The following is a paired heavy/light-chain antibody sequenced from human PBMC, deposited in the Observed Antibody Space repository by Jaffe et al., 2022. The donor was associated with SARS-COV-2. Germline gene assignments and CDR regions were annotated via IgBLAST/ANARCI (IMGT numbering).Heavy chain of an antibody. Sequence: EVQLVESGGDLVQPGGSLRLSCAASGFTFSSYWMNWVRQAPGKGLEWVGNIKEGGSEKYYVDSVKGRFTISRDNAKNSLYLQMDSLRAEDTAVYYCARRIRYYDTSGYPSSRDSSYAMDVWGQGTTVTVSS. D-gene: IGHD3-22*01. CDR1: GFTFSSYW. CDR2: IKEGGSEK. CDR3: ARRIRYYDTSGYPSSRDSSYAMDV. V-gene: IGHV3-7*03. J-gene: IGHJ6*02.
Light chain of an antibody. Sequence: EIVLTQSPGTLSLSPGERATLSCRASQSVSSSYVAWYQQKPGQAPRLLIYGASSRATGIPDRFSGSGSGTDFTLTISRLEPEDFAVYYCHQYGSSLPYTFGQGTKLEIK. CDR2: GAS. V-gene: IGKV3-20*01. CDR3: HQYGSSLPYT. CDR1: QSVSSSY. J-gene: IGKJ2*01.